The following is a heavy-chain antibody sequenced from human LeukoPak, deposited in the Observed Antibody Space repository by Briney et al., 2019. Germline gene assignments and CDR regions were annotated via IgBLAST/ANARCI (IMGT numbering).Heavy chain of an antibody. CDR3: ARGGYSSSWYISRDY. J-gene: IGHJ4*02. V-gene: IGHV3-7*01. D-gene: IGHD6-13*01. Sequence: PGGSLRLFCAASTFTFSSYWMTWVTQASRKGQELGCNIKEDGSEKNYVDAVKGRSTISRDNAKKSMYLQMHSLRAEDTAVYYCARGGYSSSWYISRDYWGQGTLVTVSS. CDR2: IKEDGSEK. CDR1: TFTFSSYW.